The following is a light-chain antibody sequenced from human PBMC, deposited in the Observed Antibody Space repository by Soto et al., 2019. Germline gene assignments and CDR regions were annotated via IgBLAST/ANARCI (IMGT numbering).Light chain of an antibody. CDR3: SSYTSSRYV. CDR2: DVS. CDR1: SSDVGGYNY. Sequence: QSALTQPASVSGSPGQSITIYCTGTSSDVGGYNYVSWYQQHPGKAPKLMIYDVSNRPSGVSNRFSGSKSGNTASLTISGLQAEDEADYYCSSYTSSRYVFGTGTKVTFL. V-gene: IGLV2-14*01. J-gene: IGLJ1*01.